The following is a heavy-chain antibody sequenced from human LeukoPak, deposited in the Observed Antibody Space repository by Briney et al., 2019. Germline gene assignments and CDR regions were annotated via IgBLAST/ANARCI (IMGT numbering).Heavy chain of an antibody. D-gene: IGHD1-7*01. CDR1: GFTFSSYG. Sequence: GRSLRLSCAASGFTFSSYGMHWVRQAPGKGLEWVAVISYDGSNKYYADSVKGRFTISRENAKNSLYLQMNSLRAGDTAVYYCARGWNWAFDVWGQGTMVTVSS. J-gene: IGHJ3*01. CDR2: ISYDGSNK. V-gene: IGHV3-30*03. CDR3: ARGWNWAFDV.